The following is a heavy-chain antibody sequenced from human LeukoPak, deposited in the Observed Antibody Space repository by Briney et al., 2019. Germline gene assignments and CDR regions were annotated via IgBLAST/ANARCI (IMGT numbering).Heavy chain of an antibody. V-gene: IGHV3-7*04. CDR3: ARAGYTYGFDY. D-gene: IGHD5-18*01. Sequence: PGGSLGLSCAASGFTFSTYWMSWVRQAPGKGLEWVANIQPDGSEQYYVDSVKGRFIISRDNAKNSLYLQMNSLRADDTAVYYCARAGYTYGFDYWGQGTLATVSS. J-gene: IGHJ4*02. CDR2: IQPDGSEQ. CDR1: GFTFSTYW.